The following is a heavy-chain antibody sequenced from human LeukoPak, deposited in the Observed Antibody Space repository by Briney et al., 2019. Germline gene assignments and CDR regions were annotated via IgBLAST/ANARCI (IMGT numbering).Heavy chain of an antibody. J-gene: IGHJ4*02. V-gene: IGHV3-48*01. Sequence: GGSLRLSCAASGFTFSSYSMNWVRQAPGKGLGWVSSISSSSSTIYYADSVKGRFTISRDNAKNSLYLQMNSLRAEDTAVYYCARRYCSSTSCSIDYWGQGTLVTVSS. CDR1: GFTFSSYS. CDR2: ISSSSSTI. D-gene: IGHD2-2*01. CDR3: ARRYCSSTSCSIDY.